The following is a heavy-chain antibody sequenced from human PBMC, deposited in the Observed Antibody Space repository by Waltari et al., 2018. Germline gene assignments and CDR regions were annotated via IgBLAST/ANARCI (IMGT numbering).Heavy chain of an antibody. D-gene: IGHD6-13*01. CDR1: GGSFSGYY. Sequence: QVQLQQWGAGLLKPSETLSLTCAVYGGSFSGYYWSWIRQPPGKGLEWIGEINHSGSTNYNPSLNSRVTISVDTSKNQFSLKLSSVTAADTAVYYCARSRGYSSSWYYWGQGTLVTVSS. CDR3: ARSRGYSSSWYY. J-gene: IGHJ4*02. V-gene: IGHV4-34*01. CDR2: INHSGST.